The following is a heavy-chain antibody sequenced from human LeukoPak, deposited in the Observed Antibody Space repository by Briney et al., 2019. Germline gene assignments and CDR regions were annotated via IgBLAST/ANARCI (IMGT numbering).Heavy chain of an antibody. CDR3: ARDSAGADY. Sequence: ASVKVSGKASGYTFTGYYMYWVRQAPGQGLEWMGWINPNTGGTNYAQKFQGRVTMTRDTSITTAYMELIRLTSDDTAVYYCARDSAGADYWGQGTIVTVSS. V-gene: IGHV1-2*02. J-gene: IGHJ4*02. CDR2: INPNTGGT. CDR1: GYTFTGYY. D-gene: IGHD3-10*01.